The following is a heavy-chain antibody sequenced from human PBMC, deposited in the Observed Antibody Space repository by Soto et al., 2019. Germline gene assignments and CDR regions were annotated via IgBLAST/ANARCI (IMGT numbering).Heavy chain of an antibody. CDR3: ATLRYSNGWYFGY. V-gene: IGHV4-59*08. Sequence: SETLSLTCTVSGGSISSDYWSWIRQPPGKGLEWIGYIYYSGGTNSNPSLKSRVIISVDTSKNQFSLELNSATAADTAVYYCATLRYSNGWYFGYWGQGTLVT. CDR1: GGSISSDY. J-gene: IGHJ4*02. CDR2: IYYSGGT. D-gene: IGHD6-19*01.